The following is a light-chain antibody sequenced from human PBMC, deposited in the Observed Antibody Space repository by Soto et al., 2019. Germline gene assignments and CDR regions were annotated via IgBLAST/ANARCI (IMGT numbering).Light chain of an antibody. CDR2: DAS. CDR1: QSISRY. J-gene: IGKJ4*01. CDR3: QQYNSYWKLT. V-gene: IGKV1-5*01. Sequence: DIQMTQSPSSLSASVGDRVTITCRASQSISRYLNWYQQKPGKAPKLLIYDASSLESGVPSRFSGSGSGTEFTLTISSLQPDDFATYYCQQYNSYWKLTFGGGTKVDI.